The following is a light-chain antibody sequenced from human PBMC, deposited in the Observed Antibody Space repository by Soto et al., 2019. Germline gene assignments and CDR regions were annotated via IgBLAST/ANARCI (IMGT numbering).Light chain of an antibody. J-gene: IGLJ1*01. CDR2: SND. V-gene: IGLV1-47*02. CDR3: SSYTSSSTLDV. CDR1: SSNIGNNY. Sequence: QSVLTQPPSASGTPGQRVTISCSGSSSNIGNNYVYWYQQFPGTAPKLLIWSNDQRPSGVPDRFSGSKSGTSASLAISGLRSEDEADYYCSSYTSSSTLDVFGTGTKLTVL.